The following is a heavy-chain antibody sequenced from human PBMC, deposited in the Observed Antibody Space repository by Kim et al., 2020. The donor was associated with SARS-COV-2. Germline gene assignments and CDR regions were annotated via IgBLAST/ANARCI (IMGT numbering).Heavy chain of an antibody. Sequence: SETLSLTCTVSGGSISSYYWSWIRQPPGKGLEWIGYIYYSGSTNYNPSLKSRVTISVDTSKNQFSLKLSSVTAADTAVYYCARNQEDTAMVRVYGMDVWGQGTTVTVSS. CDR2: IYYSGST. J-gene: IGHJ6*02. V-gene: IGHV4-59*13. CDR3: ARNQEDTAMVRVYGMDV. D-gene: IGHD5-18*01. CDR1: GGSISSYY.